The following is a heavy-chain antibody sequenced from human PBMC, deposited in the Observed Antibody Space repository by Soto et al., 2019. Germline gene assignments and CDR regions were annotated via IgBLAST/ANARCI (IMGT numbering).Heavy chain of an antibody. V-gene: IGHV3-7*01. CDR2: INQDGSQK. D-gene: IGHD3-10*01. Sequence: EVQLVESGGGLVQPGGSLRLSCAASGFTFSINWMSWVRQTPEKGLECVANINQDGSQKYYVDSVKGRFTISRDNARNSLDLQMDSLRAEDTAVYYCATSMGRRGNDYWGLGTLVTVSS. J-gene: IGHJ4*02. CDR3: ATSMGRRGNDY. CDR1: GFTFSINW.